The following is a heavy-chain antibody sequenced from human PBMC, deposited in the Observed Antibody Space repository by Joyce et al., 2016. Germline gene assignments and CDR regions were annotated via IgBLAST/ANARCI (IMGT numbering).Heavy chain of an antibody. Sequence: QVQLQESGPGLVKPSQTLSLTCTVSGGSISSGDYYWSWIRQPPGKGLEWIGYIYSIGSTYYNPSLKSRVTISADTSKNQFSLKLSSVAAADTAVYYCARVRVRGVIHIDYWGQGTLVTVSS. CDR1: GGSISSGDYY. CDR3: ARVRVRGVIHIDY. D-gene: IGHD3-10*01. CDR2: IYSIGST. V-gene: IGHV4-30-4*01. J-gene: IGHJ4*02.